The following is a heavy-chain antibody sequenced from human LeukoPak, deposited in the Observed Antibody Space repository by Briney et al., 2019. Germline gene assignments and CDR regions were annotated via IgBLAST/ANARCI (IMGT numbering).Heavy chain of an antibody. D-gene: IGHD3-3*01. V-gene: IGHV1-2*02. CDR3: ARERPFWSGYNWFDP. CDR1: GYTFTSYG. J-gene: IGHJ5*02. CDR2: INPNSGGT. Sequence: ASVKVSCKASGYTFTSYGISWVRQAPGQGLEWMGWINPNSGGTNYAQKFQGRVTMTRDTSISTAYMELSRLRSDDTAVYYCARERPFWSGYNWFDPWGQGTLVTVSS.